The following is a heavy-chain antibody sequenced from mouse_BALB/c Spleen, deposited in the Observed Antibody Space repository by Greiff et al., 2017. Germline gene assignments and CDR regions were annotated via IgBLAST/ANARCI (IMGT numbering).Heavy chain of an antibody. CDR1: GYTFTSYY. D-gene: IGHD2-4*01. CDR3: ARQDYVFDY. V-gene: IGHV1S56*01. CDR2: IYPGNVNT. J-gene: IGHJ2*01. Sequence: VKLQESGPELVKPGASVRISCKASGYTFTSYYIHWVKQRPGQGLEWIGWIYPGNVNTKYNEKFKGKATLTADKSSSTAYMQLSSLTSEDSAVYFCARQDYVFDYWGQGTTLTVSS.